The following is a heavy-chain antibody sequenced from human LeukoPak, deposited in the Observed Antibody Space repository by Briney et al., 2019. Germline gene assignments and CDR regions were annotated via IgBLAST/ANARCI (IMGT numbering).Heavy chain of an antibody. CDR1: GFTFSNAW. CDR2: ITGSSSTI. V-gene: IGHV3-48*02. CDR3: ARARSGWYMDY. Sequence: GGSLRLSCAASGFTFSNAWMSWVRQAPGKGLEWVSFITGSSSTIFYADSVKGRFTISRDNAKNLVYLQMNSLRDDDTAVYYCARARSGWYMDYWGQGTLVTVSS. J-gene: IGHJ4*01. D-gene: IGHD6-19*01.